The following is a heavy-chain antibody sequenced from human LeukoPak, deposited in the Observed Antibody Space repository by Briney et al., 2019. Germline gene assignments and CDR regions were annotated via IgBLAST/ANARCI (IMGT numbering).Heavy chain of an antibody. J-gene: IGHJ3*02. V-gene: IGHV1-2*06. D-gene: IGHD3-16*02. CDR2: INPNSGGT. CDR1: GYTFTGYY. Sequence: GASVKVSCKASGYTFTGYYMHWVRQAPGQGLEGMGRINPNSGGTNYAQKFQGRVTMTRDTSISTAYMELSRLRSDDTAVYYCARGGTYDYVWGSYRNDIAPEAFDIWGQGTMVTVSS. CDR3: ARGGTYDYVWGSYRNDIAPEAFDI.